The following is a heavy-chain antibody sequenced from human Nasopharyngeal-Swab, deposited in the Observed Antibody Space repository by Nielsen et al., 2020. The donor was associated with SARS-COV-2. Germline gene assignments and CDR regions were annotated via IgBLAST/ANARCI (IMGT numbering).Heavy chain of an antibody. CDR3: ARGPNPHNAFDI. D-gene: IGHD1-14*01. CDR2: ISCDDGTR. J-gene: IGHJ3*02. Sequence: ASVTVSCMASGYSFNPYYLHWVRQAPGQALEWTGLISCDDGTRNYAQKFRGRVTMTRDTSSNTVYLDLSSLQSEDTAVYYCARGPNPHNAFDIWGQGTMVTVSS. CDR1: GYSFNPYY. V-gene: IGHV1-46*02.